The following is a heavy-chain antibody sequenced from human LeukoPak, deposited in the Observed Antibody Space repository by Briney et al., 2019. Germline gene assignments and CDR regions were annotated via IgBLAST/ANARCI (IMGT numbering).Heavy chain of an antibody. D-gene: IGHD2-8*02. CDR1: GFTFSDYY. V-gene: IGHV3-11*01. J-gene: IGHJ4*02. Sequence: PGGSLRLSCAASGFTFSDYYISWIRQAPGKGLEWISYISSSGSIMYYADSVKGRFTISRDYAKKSVYLQMNRLRAEDTAVYYCARGFKPFRWCFDYWGQGALVTVSS. CDR3: ARGFKPFRWCFDY. CDR2: ISSSGSIM.